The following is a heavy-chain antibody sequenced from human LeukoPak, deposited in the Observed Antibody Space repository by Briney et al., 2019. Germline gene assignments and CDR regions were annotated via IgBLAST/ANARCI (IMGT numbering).Heavy chain of an antibody. CDR2: IYYNGDT. CDR1: GASISSSSYY. Sequence: SETLSLTCTVSGASISSSSYYWGWVRQTPGKGMEWVGSIYYNGDTYNNSSLKSRITISVDTAKKKFTLKLSSMTAADTALYYCARLRGYTSGNPGYWGQGSLVTVSS. D-gene: IGHD5-18*01. V-gene: IGHV4-39*01. J-gene: IGHJ4*02. CDR3: ARLRGYTSGNPGY.